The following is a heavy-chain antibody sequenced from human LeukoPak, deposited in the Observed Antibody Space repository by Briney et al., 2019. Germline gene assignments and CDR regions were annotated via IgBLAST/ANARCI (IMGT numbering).Heavy chain of an antibody. CDR3: AKDPVA. J-gene: IGHJ4*02. D-gene: IGHD4-23*01. Sequence: GASVRLSCAASGLTFSSYVMNWVRQAPGKGLEWVSAINGSGDSTYYADFVKGRFTISRDNSKNTPYLQMNSLRAEGTAVYYCAKDPVAWGQGTLVTVSS. V-gene: IGHV3-23*01. CDR2: INGSGDST. CDR1: GLTFSSYV.